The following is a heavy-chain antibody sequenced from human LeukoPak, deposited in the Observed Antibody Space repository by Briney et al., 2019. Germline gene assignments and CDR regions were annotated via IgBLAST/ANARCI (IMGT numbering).Heavy chain of an antibody. CDR1: GFTFSSYG. D-gene: IGHD3-22*01. J-gene: IGHJ4*02. V-gene: IGHV3-30*02. Sequence: GGSLRLSCATSGFTFSSYGIHWVRQAPGKGLEWVAFIRLDGSNKYYADSVKGRFTISRDNSKNTLYLQMNSLRAEDTAVYYCAKDLSTYYHDSRTPDYWGQGTLVTVSS. CDR3: AKDLSTYYHDSRTPDY. CDR2: IRLDGSNK.